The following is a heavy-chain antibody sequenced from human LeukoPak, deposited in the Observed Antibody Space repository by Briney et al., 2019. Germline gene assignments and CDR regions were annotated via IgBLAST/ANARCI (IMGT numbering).Heavy chain of an antibody. J-gene: IGHJ5*02. CDR2: ISNSGDTR. V-gene: IGHV3-11*01. D-gene: IGHD7-27*01. CDR3: ARDVRGRTPLKLGMKWFDP. Sequence: TGGSLRLSCAASGFTLSDYYMSWIRQAPGKGLEWLAYISNSGDTRKYADSVTGRFTISRDNAKNSVFLQMNSLRAEDSGVYYCARDVRGRTPLKLGMKWFDPWGQGTRVTVSS. CDR1: GFTLSDYY.